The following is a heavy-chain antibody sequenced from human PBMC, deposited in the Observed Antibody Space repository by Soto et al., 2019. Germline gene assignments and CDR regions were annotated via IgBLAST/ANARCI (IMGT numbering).Heavy chain of an antibody. CDR2: ISGSGGST. Sequence: EVQLLESGGGLVQPGGSLRLSCAASGFTFSSYAMSWVRQAPGKGLEWVSAISGSGGSTYYADSVKGRFTISRDNSKNTLYLQMNSLRAEDTAVYYCAKDPHSGSYYDMNSPLLAFDYWGQGTLVTVSS. J-gene: IGHJ4*02. CDR3: AKDPHSGSYYDMNSPLLAFDY. V-gene: IGHV3-23*01. D-gene: IGHD1-26*01. CDR1: GFTFSSYA.